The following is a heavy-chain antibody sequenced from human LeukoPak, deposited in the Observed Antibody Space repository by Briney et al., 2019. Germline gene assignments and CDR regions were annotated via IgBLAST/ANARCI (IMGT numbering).Heavy chain of an antibody. V-gene: IGHV3-NL1*01. CDR2: IYSGGST. J-gene: IGHJ4*02. Sequence: GGSLRLSCAASGFTFSSYGMHWVRQAPGKGLEWVSVIYSGGSTYYADSVKGRFTISRDNSKNTLYLQMNSLRAEDTAVYYCARDQGYSYGFDYWGQGTLVTVSS. CDR1: GFTFSSYG. CDR3: ARDQGYSYGFDY. D-gene: IGHD5-18*01.